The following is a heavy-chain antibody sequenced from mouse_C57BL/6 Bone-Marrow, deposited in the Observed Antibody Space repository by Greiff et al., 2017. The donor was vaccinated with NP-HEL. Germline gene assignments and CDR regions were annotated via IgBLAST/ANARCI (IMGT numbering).Heavy chain of an antibody. CDR2: IDPANGNT. CDR1: GFNIKNTY. V-gene: IGHV14-3*01. D-gene: IGHD1-1*01. J-gene: IGHJ1*03. Sequence: EVQLQESVAELVRPGASVKLSCTASGFNIKNTYMHWVKQRPEQGLEWIGRIDPANGNTKYAPKFQGKATITADTSSNTAYLQLSSLTSEDTAIYYCARSSYYYGSSPWYFDVWGTGTTVTVSS. CDR3: ARSSYYYGSSPWYFDV.